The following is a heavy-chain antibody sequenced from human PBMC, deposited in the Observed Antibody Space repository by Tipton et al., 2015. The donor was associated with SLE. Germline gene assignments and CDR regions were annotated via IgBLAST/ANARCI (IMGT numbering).Heavy chain of an antibody. CDR2: IRYDGSNK. Sequence: SLRLSCAASGFTFSSYGMHWVRQAPGKGLEWVAFIRYDGSNKYYADSVKGRFTISRDNSKNTLYLQMNSLRAEYTAVYYCAAARLQVWGQGTLVTVSS. CDR1: GFTFSSYG. J-gene: IGHJ4*02. V-gene: IGHV3-30*02. D-gene: IGHD6-6*01. CDR3: AAARLQV.